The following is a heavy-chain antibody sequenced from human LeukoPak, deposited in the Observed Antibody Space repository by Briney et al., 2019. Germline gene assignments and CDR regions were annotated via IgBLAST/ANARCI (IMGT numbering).Heavy chain of an antibody. D-gene: IGHD4-17*01. CDR2: INPSGGST. CDR1: GGTFSSYA. J-gene: IGHJ4*02. CDR3: ASCDYEPLCDY. V-gene: IGHV1-46*01. Sequence: GASVKVSCKASGGTFSSYAISWVRQAPGQGLEWMGIINPSGGSTSYAQKFQGRVTMTRDTSTSTVYMELSSLRSEDTAVYYCASCDYEPLCDYWGQGTLVTVSS.